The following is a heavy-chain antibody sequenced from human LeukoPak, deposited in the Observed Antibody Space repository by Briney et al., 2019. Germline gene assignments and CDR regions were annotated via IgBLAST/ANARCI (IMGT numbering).Heavy chain of an antibody. D-gene: IGHD6-19*01. CDR3: ARGIAVAGTVAFDI. V-gene: IGHV4-4*07. CDR1: GGSITSYY. J-gene: IGHJ3*02. CDR2: IYTTGIT. Sequence: PSETLSLTCTVSGGSITSYYWSWIRQPAGKGLEWIGRIYTTGITHYNPSLRGRVSLSVDTSKNQFSLKLNSATAADTAVYYCARGIAVAGTVAFDIWGQGTKVTVSS.